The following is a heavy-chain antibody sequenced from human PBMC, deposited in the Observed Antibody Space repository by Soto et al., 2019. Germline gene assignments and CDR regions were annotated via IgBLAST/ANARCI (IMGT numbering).Heavy chain of an antibody. Sequence: SETLSLTCSVSGGSISSGSYSWGWIRQPPGKGLEWIGKIYHSGSTNYTPSLKSRVTISVDKSKKQFSLKLISVTAADTAVYYCARKDYGDGGFFDYWGQGTLVTV. J-gene: IGHJ4*02. V-gene: IGHV4-39*07. CDR3: ARKDYGDGGFFDY. D-gene: IGHD4-17*01. CDR1: GGSISSGSYS. CDR2: IYHSGST.